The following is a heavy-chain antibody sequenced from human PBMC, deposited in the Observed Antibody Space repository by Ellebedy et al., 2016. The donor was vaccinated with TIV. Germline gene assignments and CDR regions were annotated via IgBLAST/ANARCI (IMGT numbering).Heavy chain of an antibody. Sequence: GESLKISCAASGFTFSSYGMHWVRQAPGKGLEWVTVIWYDGSNKYYAASVKGRFTISRDNSKNTLYLQMNSLRPEDTAMYYCASLRGYNYGINPSGAFDIWGLGTMVAVSS. D-gene: IGHD5-18*01. CDR3: ASLRGYNYGINPSGAFDI. CDR1: GFTFSSYG. V-gene: IGHV3-33*01. J-gene: IGHJ3*02. CDR2: IWYDGSNK.